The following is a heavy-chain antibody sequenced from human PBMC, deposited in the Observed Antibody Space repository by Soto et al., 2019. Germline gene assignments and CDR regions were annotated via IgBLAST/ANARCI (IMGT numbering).Heavy chain of an antibody. CDR3: ARNDYGDYYGMDV. Sequence: QVQLVQSGAEVKKPGASVKFSCKASGYTFTGYYMHWVRQARGQGLEWMGWIKPNSGGTNYAQKFQGWATMTRDTSISTAYMELSRLRSDDTAVYYCARNDYGDYYGMDVWGQGTTVTVSS. CDR2: IKPNSGGT. CDR1: GYTFTGYY. D-gene: IGHD4-17*01. V-gene: IGHV1-2*04. J-gene: IGHJ6*02.